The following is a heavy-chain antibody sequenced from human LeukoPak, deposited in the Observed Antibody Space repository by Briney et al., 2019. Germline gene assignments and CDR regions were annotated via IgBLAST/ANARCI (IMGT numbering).Heavy chain of an antibody. J-gene: IGHJ4*02. V-gene: IGHV3-53*04. CDR2: IYSGGST. CDR3: ARSLQNLEY. D-gene: IGHD2/OR15-2a*01. CDR1: GLTVSDHY. Sequence: GGSLRLSCAASGLTVSDHYMSWVRQAPGKGLEWVSVIYSGGSTDYADSVKDRFSISRHNSKNTLYLQMNSLRAEDTAVYYCARSLQNLEYWGQGTLVTVSS.